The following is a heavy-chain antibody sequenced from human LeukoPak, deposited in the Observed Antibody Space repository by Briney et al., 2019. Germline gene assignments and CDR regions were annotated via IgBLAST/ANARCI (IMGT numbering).Heavy chain of an antibody. V-gene: IGHV4-61*02. CDR1: GGSISSGSYY. CDR2: IYTSGST. Sequence: SETPSLTCTVSGGSISSGSYYWSWIRRPAGKGLEWIGRIYTSGSTNYNPSLKSRVTISVDTSKNQFSLKLSSVTAADTAVYYCARAADYYYYYMDVWGKGTTVTVSS. J-gene: IGHJ6*03. CDR3: ARAADYYYYYMDV.